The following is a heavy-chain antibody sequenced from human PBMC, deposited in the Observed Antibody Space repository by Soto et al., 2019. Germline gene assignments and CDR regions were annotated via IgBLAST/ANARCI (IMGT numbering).Heavy chain of an antibody. J-gene: IGHJ6*02. CDR1: GGTFSSYA. V-gene: IGHV1-69*13. D-gene: IGHD6-6*01. CDR3: ASSRGIAARFYYYYGMDV. CDR2: IIPIFGTA. Sequence: ASVKVSCKASGGTFSSYAISWVRQAPGQGLEWMGGIIPIFGTANYAQKFQGRVTITADESTSTAYMELSSLRSEDTAVYYCASSRGIAARFYYYYGMDVWGQGTTVTVSS.